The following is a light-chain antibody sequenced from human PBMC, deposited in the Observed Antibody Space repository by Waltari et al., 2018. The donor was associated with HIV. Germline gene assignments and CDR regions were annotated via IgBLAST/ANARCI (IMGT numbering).Light chain of an antibody. Sequence: QSALTQPRSVSGSPGQSVTISCTGSSRDVGGYNYVSWFQPRPGKAPKLILYDVSERPTGGPDRFTGYKSGNTTSLTISGLQAEDEADYYCCSYAGDNYTVFGTGTRVTVL. J-gene: IGLJ1*01. CDR1: SRDVGGYNY. CDR3: CSYAGDNYTV. CDR2: DVS. V-gene: IGLV2-11*01.